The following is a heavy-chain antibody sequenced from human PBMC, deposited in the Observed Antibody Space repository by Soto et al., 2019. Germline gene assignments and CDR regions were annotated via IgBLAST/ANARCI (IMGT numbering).Heavy chain of an antibody. D-gene: IGHD1-1*01. CDR2: INPNSGGT. J-gene: IGHJ6*02. CDR3: ARDRKSSGTTDGMDV. V-gene: IGHV1-2*04. CDR1: GHTFTGYY. Sequence: ASVKVSCKASGHTFTGYYMHWVRQAPGQGLEWMGWINPNSGGTNYAQKFQGWVTMTRDTSISTAYMELSRLRSDDTAVYYCARDRKSSGTTDGMDVWGQGTTVTVSS.